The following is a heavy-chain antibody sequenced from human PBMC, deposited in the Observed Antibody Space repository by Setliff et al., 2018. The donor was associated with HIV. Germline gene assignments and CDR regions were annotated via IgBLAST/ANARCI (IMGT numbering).Heavy chain of an antibody. J-gene: IGHJ2*01. V-gene: IGHV1-69*06. D-gene: IGHD6-19*01. CDR3: ARGVHSGGSGWYNWYFDL. CDR2: IIPTFDTA. Sequence: SVKVSCKAYGGTFSRHAFSWVRQAPGQGLEWMGGIIPTFDTANYAQKFQGRVTITADNSTNTVYMELNSLRSEDTAMYYCARGVHSGGSGWYNWYFDLWGRGTLVTVSS. CDR1: GGTFSRHA.